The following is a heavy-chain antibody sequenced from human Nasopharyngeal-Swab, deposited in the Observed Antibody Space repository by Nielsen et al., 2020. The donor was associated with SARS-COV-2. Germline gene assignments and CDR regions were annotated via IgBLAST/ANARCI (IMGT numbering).Heavy chain of an antibody. CDR1: GGSISSYY. CDR3: ARGTPYCSSTSCYSWFDP. V-gene: IGHV4-59*13. Sequence: SETLSLTCTVSGGSISSYYWSWIRQPPGKGLEWIGYIYYSGSTNYNPSLKSRVTVSVDTSKKQFSLKLSSVTAADTAVYYCARGTPYCSSTSCYSWFDPWGQGTLVTVSS. CDR2: IYYSGST. J-gene: IGHJ5*02. D-gene: IGHD2-2*01.